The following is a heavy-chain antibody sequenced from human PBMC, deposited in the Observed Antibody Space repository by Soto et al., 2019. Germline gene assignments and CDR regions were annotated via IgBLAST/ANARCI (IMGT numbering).Heavy chain of an antibody. J-gene: IGHJ4*02. V-gene: IGHV3-23*01. Sequence: EVQLLESGGVLVQPGGSLRLSCAASGFTFSSYAMSWVRQAPGKGLEWVSAISGSGGSTYYADSVKGRFTISRDTSKNTLYLQMNSLRAEDTAVYYCAKVTDVGELLPIDYWGQGTLVTVSS. CDR2: ISGSGGST. CDR1: GFTFSSYA. D-gene: IGHD3-10*01. CDR3: AKVTDVGELLPIDY.